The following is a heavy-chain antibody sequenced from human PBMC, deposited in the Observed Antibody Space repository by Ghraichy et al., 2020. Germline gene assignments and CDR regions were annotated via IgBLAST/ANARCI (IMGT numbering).Heavy chain of an antibody. J-gene: IGHJ4*02. CDR2: IGSGGSST. CDR3: VRDGCSGRTCTFYN. D-gene: IGHD2-15*01. Sequence: GGSLRLSGTASGFTCSSDTIYWVRQAPGKELEWVSYIGSGGSSTYYADSVKGRFTISRDNAKNSVYLDMNSLRAEDTALYYCVRDGCSGRTCTFYNWGQGALVTVSS. V-gene: IGHV3-48*04. CDR1: GFTCSSDT.